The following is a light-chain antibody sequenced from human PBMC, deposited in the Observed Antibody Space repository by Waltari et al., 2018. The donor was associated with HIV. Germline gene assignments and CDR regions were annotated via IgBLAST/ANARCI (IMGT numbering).Light chain of an antibody. Sequence: QSALTQPASVSGSPGPSTPNSCTGTSSDIGPYNVCSWFQHHPGKAPKLMIYEDTKRPPGVSNRFSGSKSGNTASLTISGLQGEDEADYYCCSYASSTTFEVFGTGTKVTVL. CDR1: SSDIGPYNV. CDR3: CSYASSTTFEV. CDR2: EDT. J-gene: IGLJ1*01. V-gene: IGLV2-23*02.